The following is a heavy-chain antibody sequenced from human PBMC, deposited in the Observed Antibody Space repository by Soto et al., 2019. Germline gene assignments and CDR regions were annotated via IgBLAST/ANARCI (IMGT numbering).Heavy chain of an antibody. D-gene: IGHD5-12*01. J-gene: IGHJ4*02. CDR2: IYYSGST. Sequence: SETLSLTCTVSGGSISSYYWSWIRQPPGKGLEWIGYIYYSGSTNYNPSLKSRVTISVNTSKNQFSLKLTSVTAADTAVYFCIWESKFYSSWQWGRGTLVTVSS. V-gene: IGHV4-59*01. CDR3: IWESKFYSSWQ. CDR1: GGSISSYY.